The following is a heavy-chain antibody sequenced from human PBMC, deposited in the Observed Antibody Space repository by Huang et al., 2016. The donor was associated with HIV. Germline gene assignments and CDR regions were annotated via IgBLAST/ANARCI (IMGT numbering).Heavy chain of an antibody. CDR1: GYTFSSNY. CDR2: INPGDNSK. Sequence: VQLVQSGAAEKKPGASVKVSCKASGYTFSSNYIPWVRQAPGLGFEGMGIINPGDNSKTFAPRFRGRLTMTRDTSTSTVYMELNSLTSHDTAVYYCARSGGAYTDNWLDHWGQGTLVTVSS. J-gene: IGHJ5*02. V-gene: IGHV1-46*01. CDR3: ARSGGAYTDNWLDH. D-gene: IGHD3-16*01.